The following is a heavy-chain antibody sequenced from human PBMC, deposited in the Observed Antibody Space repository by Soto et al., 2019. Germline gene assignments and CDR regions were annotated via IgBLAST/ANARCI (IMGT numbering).Heavy chain of an antibody. D-gene: IGHD2-8*02. CDR3: AKVLLSGPALPYYYYYGMDV. J-gene: IGHJ6*02. CDR1: GFTFSSYA. CDR2: ISGSGGST. Sequence: LRLSCAASGFTFSSYAMSWVRQAPGKGLEWVSAISGSGGSTYYADSVKGRFTISRDNSKNTLYLQMNSLRAEDTAVYYCAKVLLSGPALPYYYYYGMDVWGQGTTVTVSS. V-gene: IGHV3-23*01.